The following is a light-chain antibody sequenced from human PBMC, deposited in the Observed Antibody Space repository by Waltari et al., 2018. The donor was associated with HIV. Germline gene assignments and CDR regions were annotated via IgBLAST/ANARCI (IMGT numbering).Light chain of an antibody. CDR3: QQFRSYPRT. V-gene: IGKV1-13*02. J-gene: IGKJ2*01. CDR2: DAS. CDR1: QGLRNA. Sequence: AILLTQSPSSLSASVGDRVTITCRASQGLRNALAWYQQKPGRPPKLLIYDASTLEGGVPSRFSGTMSGTDFNLTISNLQPEDSATYYCQQFRSYPRTFGQGATLEIK.